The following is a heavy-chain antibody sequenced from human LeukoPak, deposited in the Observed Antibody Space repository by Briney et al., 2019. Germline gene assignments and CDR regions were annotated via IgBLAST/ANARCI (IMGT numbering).Heavy chain of an antibody. J-gene: IGHJ5*02. Sequence: PGRSLRLSCAASGFTFSSYGMHWVRQAPGKGLEWVAVIWYDGSNKYYADSVKGRFTISRDDSKNTLYLQMNSLRAEDTAVYYCARLYGTYPGWFDPWGQGTLVIVSS. V-gene: IGHV3-33*01. CDR1: GFTFSSYG. CDR2: IWYDGSNK. CDR3: ARLYGTYPGWFDP. D-gene: IGHD4-17*01.